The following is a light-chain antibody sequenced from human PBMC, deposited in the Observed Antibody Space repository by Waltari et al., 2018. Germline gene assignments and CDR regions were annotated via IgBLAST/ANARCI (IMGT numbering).Light chain of an antibody. V-gene: IGKV4-1*01. CDR3: QQYYSTPRT. CDR1: QSVLYSSNNKNY. J-gene: IGKJ1*01. CDR2: WAS. Sequence: DIVMTQSPDSLAVSLGERATINCKSSQSVLYSSNNKNYLAWYQQKPGQPPKLVIYWASTRESGVPDRCSGSGSGTDFTLTISSLQAEDVAVYYCQQYYSTPRTFGQGTKVEIK.